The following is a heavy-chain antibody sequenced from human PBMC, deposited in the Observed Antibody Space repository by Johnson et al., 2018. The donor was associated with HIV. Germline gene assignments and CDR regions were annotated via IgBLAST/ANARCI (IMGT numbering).Heavy chain of an antibody. J-gene: IGHJ3*02. CDR2: ISYDGSNK. CDR3: ASDPVPAAIRAFDI. D-gene: IGHD2-2*01. CDR1: GFTFSTYS. Sequence: QVQLVESGGGLVQPGGSLRLSCAASGFTFSTYSMHWVRQAPGKGLEWVAVISYDGSNKYYADSVKGRFTISIDNSKNTLYLQMNSLRAEDTAVYYCASDPVPAAIRAFDIWGQGTMVTVSS. V-gene: IGHV3-30-3*01.